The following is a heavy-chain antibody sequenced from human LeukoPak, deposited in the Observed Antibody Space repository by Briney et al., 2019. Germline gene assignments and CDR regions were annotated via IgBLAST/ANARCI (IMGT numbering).Heavy chain of an antibody. J-gene: IGHJ6*03. CDR3: ARDVLYYDSSGYYHSGNYYYMDV. Sequence: ASVKVSCKASGYTFTSYGISWVRQAPGQGLEWMGWISAYNGNTNYAQKLQGRVTMTTDTSTSTAYMELRSLRSDDTAVYYCARDVLYYDSSGYYHSGNYYYMDVWGKGTTVTISS. V-gene: IGHV1-18*01. CDR2: ISAYNGNT. D-gene: IGHD3-22*01. CDR1: GYTFTSYG.